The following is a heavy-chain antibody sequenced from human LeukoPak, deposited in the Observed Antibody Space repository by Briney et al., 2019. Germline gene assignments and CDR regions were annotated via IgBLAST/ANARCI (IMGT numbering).Heavy chain of an antibody. CDR1: GYTLTELS. D-gene: IGHD2-2*02. CDR3: ATGQYQLLYGGYYYGMDV. Sequence: ASVKVSCKVSGYTLTELSMHWVRQAPGKGLEGMGGFDPEDGETIYAQKFQGRVTMTEDTSTDTAYMELSSLRSEDTAVYYCATGQYQLLYGGYYYGMDVWGQGTTVTVSS. CDR2: FDPEDGET. J-gene: IGHJ6*02. V-gene: IGHV1-24*01.